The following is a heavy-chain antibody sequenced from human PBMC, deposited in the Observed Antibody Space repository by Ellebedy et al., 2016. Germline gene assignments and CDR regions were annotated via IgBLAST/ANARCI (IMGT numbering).Heavy chain of an antibody. V-gene: IGHV3-33*01. Sequence: GESLKISCAASGFNFSSYGMNWVRQAPGKGLEWVAVIWYDGRSKYYADSVKGRFTISRDNSENTLHLQMTSLRAEDTAVYYWARGVVPSGSSCNDYWGLGTLVTVSS. CDR1: GFNFSSYG. CDR2: IWYDGRSK. D-gene: IGHD3-10*01. J-gene: IGHJ4*02. CDR3: ARGVVPSGSSCNDY.